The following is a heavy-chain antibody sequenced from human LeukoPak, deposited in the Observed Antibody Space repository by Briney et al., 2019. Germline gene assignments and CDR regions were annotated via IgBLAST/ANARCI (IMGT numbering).Heavy chain of an antibody. CDR1: GGSFSGYY. D-gene: IGHD2-15*01. CDR3: ARGSKIGYCSGGSCYSKYYYGMDV. V-gene: IGHV4-34*01. J-gene: IGHJ6*02. Sequence: PSETLSLTCAVSGGSFSGYYWSWIRQPPGKGLEWIGEINHSGSTNYNPSLKSRVTISVDTSKNQFSLKLSSVTAADTAVYYCARGSKIGYCSGGSCYSKYYYGMDVWGQGTTVTVSS. CDR2: INHSGST.